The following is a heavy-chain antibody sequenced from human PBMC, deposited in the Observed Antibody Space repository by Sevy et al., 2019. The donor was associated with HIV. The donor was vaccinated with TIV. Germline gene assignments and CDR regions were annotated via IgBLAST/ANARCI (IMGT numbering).Heavy chain of an antibody. D-gene: IGHD3-10*01. Sequence: ASVKVSCKASGYSFSAYFLHWVRQAPGQGLEWMGRISPNSGGTVYAQKFRGRVTMTRDTSSTTAYMELTRLKSDDTALYYCARASGPTVGAYFDSWGQGALATVSS. J-gene: IGHJ4*02. CDR1: GYSFSAYF. V-gene: IGHV1-2*06. CDR2: ISPNSGGT. CDR3: ARASGPTVGAYFDS.